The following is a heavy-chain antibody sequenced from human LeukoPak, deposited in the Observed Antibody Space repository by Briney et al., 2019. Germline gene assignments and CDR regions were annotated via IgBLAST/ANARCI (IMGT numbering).Heavy chain of an antibody. J-gene: IGHJ5*02. CDR3: VRDRAYGSGKNWFDP. CDR2: IDDSGSA. Sequence: SETLSLTCTVSGDSIRSYYWSWIRQPPGKGLEWIGHIDDSGSANRHPSLRSRVTISVDTSKNQFSLKLSSVTAADTAVYFCVRDRAYGSGKNWFDPWGQGTQVTVSS. D-gene: IGHD3-10*01. V-gene: IGHV4-59*01. CDR1: GDSIRSYY.